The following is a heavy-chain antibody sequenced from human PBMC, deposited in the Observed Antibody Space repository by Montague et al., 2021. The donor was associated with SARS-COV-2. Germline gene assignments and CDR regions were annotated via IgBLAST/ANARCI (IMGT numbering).Heavy chain of an antibody. Sequence: SETLSLTCTVSGYSISSGYYWGWIRQPPGKGLEWIGSIYHGGSTYYNPSLKSRVTISVDTSKNQFSLKLSSVTAADTAVYYCARDCYDYGSGSYQRWFDPWGQGTLVTVSS. D-gene: IGHD3-10*01. CDR1: GYSISSGYY. J-gene: IGHJ5*02. CDR2: IYHGGST. V-gene: IGHV4-38-2*02. CDR3: ARDCYDYGSGSYQRWFDP.